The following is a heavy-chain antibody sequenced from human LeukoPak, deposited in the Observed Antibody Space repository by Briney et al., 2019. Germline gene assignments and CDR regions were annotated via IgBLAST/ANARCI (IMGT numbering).Heavy chain of an antibody. D-gene: IGHD3-22*01. J-gene: IGHJ4*02. CDR3: ARDGDYYDSSGYIDY. CDR2: ISYDGSNK. Sequence: PGGSLRLSCAASGFTFSSYAMHWVRQAPGKGLEWVAVISYDGSNKYYADSVKDRFTISRDNSKNTLYLQMNSLRAEDTAVYYCARDGDYYDSSGYIDYWGQGTLVTVSS. CDR1: GFTFSSYA. V-gene: IGHV3-30*04.